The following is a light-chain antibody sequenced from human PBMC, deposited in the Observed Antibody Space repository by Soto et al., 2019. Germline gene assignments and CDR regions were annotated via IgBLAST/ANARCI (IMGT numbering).Light chain of an antibody. Sequence: QPVLTQSPSASASLGASVKLTCTLSSGHSSYAIARHQQQPEKGPRYLMKLNNDGSHNKGDGIPDRFSGSSSGAERYLTISSLQSEDEADYYCQTWGTGFLVFGGGTKLTVL. CDR1: SGHSSYA. J-gene: IGLJ3*02. V-gene: IGLV4-69*01. CDR2: LNNDGSH. CDR3: QTWGTGFLV.